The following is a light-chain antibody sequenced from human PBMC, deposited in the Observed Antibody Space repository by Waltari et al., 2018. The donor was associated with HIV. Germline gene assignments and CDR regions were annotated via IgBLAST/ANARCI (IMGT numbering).Light chain of an antibody. V-gene: IGLV1-47*01. CDR2: MND. CDR1: SPNIGDHY. Sequence: QSVVTQPPSASGTPGQRATSPCSGSSPNIGDHYVYWYQQFPGTTPKLLIYMNDRRPSGVPDRFSGSKSGTSASLAISGLRSEDEADYYCATWDNSLSVWVFGGGSKLTVL. J-gene: IGLJ3*02. CDR3: ATWDNSLSVWV.